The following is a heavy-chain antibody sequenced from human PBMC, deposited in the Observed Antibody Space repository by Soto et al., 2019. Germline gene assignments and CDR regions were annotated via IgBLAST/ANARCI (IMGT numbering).Heavy chain of an antibody. CDR1: GDSVSGGDSY. Sequence: QVQLQESGPGLVKPSQTLSLTCTVSGDSVSGGDSYWSWIRQPPGKALEWIGYTSFSGYTSYTPPLKSPVTISVDMSTSQFALRLTSVTAADTAIYYCVRGGNPYHYATSGPGTFDKWGQGTLVSVSS. V-gene: IGHV4-30-4*01. CDR3: VRGGNPYHYATSGPGTFDK. J-gene: IGHJ4*02. CDR2: TSFSGYT. D-gene: IGHD3-22*01.